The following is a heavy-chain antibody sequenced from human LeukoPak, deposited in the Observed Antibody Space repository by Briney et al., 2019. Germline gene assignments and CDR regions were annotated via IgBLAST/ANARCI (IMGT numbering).Heavy chain of an antibody. CDR2: INGGNGKT. CDR1: GYTFTSYA. D-gene: IGHD4-11*01. V-gene: IGHV1-3*01. CDR3: ARVTTVTNWFDP. J-gene: IGHJ5*02. Sequence: ASVKVSCKASGYTFTSYAIHWVRQAPGQRLEWMGWINGGNGKTKYSQKFQGRVTITRDTSASTAYMGLSSLTSEDTAVYYCARVTTVTNWFDPWGQGTLVTVSS.